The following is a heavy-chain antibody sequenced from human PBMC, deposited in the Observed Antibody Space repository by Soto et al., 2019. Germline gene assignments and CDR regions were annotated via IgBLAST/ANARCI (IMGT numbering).Heavy chain of an antibody. V-gene: IGHV3-33*08. Sequence: GGSLRLSCAASGFTFSSYGMHWVRQAPGKGLEWVAVIWYDGSNKYYADSVKGRFTISRDNSKNTLYLQMNSLRAEDTAVYYCARGPLIAARDYFDYWGKGTLVTVSS. CDR3: ARGPLIAARDYFDY. J-gene: IGHJ4*02. CDR1: GFTFSSYG. D-gene: IGHD6-6*01. CDR2: IWYDGSNK.